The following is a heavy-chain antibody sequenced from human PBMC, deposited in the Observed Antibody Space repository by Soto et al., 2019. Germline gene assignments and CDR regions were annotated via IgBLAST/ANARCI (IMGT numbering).Heavy chain of an antibody. J-gene: IGHJ4*02. CDR2: ISSDGSNE. CDR3: VSRGISAFDH. D-gene: IGHD1-1*01. Sequence: QVQVVESGGGVVQSGGSLRLSCAASGFTFSTYAMHWVRQAPGKGPDWVAFISSDGSNEYYADSVKGRFTISRDNSKKTLYLQMNSLRPEDTAVYCCVSRGISAFDHWGQGTLVTVSS. V-gene: IGHV3-30-3*01. CDR1: GFTFSTYA.